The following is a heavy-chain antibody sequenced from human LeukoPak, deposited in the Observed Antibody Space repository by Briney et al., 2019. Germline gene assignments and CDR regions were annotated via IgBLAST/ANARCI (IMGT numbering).Heavy chain of an antibody. CDR3: ARDRRIAAAGPGGY. J-gene: IGHJ4*02. CDR1: GGSISSSSYY. V-gene: IGHV4-39*07. CDR2: IYYSGST. Sequence: SETLSLTCTVSGGSISSSSYYWGWIRQPPGKGLEWIGSIYYSGSTYYNPSLKSRVTISVDTSKNQFSLKLSSVTAADTAVYYCARDRRIAAAGPGGYWGQGTLVTVSS. D-gene: IGHD6-13*01.